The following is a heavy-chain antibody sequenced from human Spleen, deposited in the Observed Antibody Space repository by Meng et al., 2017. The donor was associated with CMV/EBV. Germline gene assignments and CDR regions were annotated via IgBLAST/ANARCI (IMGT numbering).Heavy chain of an antibody. V-gene: IGHV4-30-4*08. CDR3: ARVLIFGVVIDY. CDR2: IYYSGST. D-gene: IGHD3-3*01. Sequence: TCAVYVWSFSVYFWTCIRQSPGKGLEWIGYIYYSGSTYYNPSLKSRVTISVDTSKNQFSLKLSSVTAADTAVYYCARVLIFGVVIDYWGQGTLVTVSS. J-gene: IGHJ4*02. CDR1: VWSFSVYF.